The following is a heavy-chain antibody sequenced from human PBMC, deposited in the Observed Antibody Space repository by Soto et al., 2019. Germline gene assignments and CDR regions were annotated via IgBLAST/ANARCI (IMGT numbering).Heavy chain of an antibody. CDR1: GFTFSSYD. D-gene: IGHD1-1*01. Sequence: ESGGGLVKPGGSLRLSCAASGFTFSSYDMNWVRQAPGKGLEYVSSITTSGSYIYYGDSVRGRFTISRDNAKNSLFLQMDSLRAEDTAVYYGVRSGTAPMLRHNWFDPWGQGTLVTVSS. CDR2: ITTSGSYI. CDR3: VRSGTAPMLRHNWFDP. J-gene: IGHJ5*02. V-gene: IGHV3-21*01.